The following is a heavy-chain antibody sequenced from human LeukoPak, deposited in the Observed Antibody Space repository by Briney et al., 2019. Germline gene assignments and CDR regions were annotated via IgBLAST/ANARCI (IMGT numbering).Heavy chain of an antibody. CDR3: AREDSGIDY. CDR2: ILTDGSSE. V-gene: IGHV3-33*01. CDR1: GFSFSNYD. D-gene: IGHD2/OR15-2a*01. Sequence: SGGSLSFSCAATGFSFSNYDMHWVRQAPGKGLERVALILTDGSSEHYADSVKVRITISTDNSKNTMYLQMNSIRAKDTDMYYCAREDSGIDYWGQGALVTVSS. J-gene: IGHJ4*02.